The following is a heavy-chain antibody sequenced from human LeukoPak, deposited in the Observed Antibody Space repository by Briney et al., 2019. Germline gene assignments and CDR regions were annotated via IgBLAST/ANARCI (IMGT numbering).Heavy chain of an antibody. J-gene: IGHJ4*02. CDR1: GFTFSSYS. Sequence: GGSLRLSCAASGFTFSSYSMNWVRRAPGKGLEWVSSISSSSSYIYYADSVKGRFTISRDNAKNSLYLQMNSLRAEDTAVYYCARVQYSSSWPFDYWGQGTLVTVSS. CDR2: ISSSSSYI. CDR3: ARVQYSSSWPFDY. V-gene: IGHV3-21*01. D-gene: IGHD6-13*01.